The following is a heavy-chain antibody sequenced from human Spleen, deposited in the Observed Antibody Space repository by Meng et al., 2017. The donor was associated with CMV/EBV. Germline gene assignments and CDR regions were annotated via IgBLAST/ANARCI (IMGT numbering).Heavy chain of an antibody. Sequence: QLHLQESGPGLVKPSETLSLTCTVSGGSISSSSYYWGWIRQPPGKGLEWIGSIYYSGSTYYNPSLKSRVTISVDTSKNQFSLKLSSVTAADTAVYYCARDTAGTGYFDYWGQGTLVTVSS. J-gene: IGHJ4*02. V-gene: IGHV4-39*07. CDR3: ARDTAGTGYFDY. CDR1: GGSISSSSYY. CDR2: IYYSGST. D-gene: IGHD6-13*01.